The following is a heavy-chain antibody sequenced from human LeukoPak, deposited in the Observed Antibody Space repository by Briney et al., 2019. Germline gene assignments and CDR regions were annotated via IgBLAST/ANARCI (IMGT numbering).Heavy chain of an antibody. CDR1: GFTFSSYG. CDR3: AGSYYDSSGSWFCCDY. D-gene: IGHD3-22*01. Sequence: GGSLRLSCAASGFTFSSYGMHWVRQAPGKGLEWVSYISSSGSTIYYADSVKGRFTISRDNAKNSLYLQMNSLRAEDTAVYYCAGSYYDSSGSWFCCDYWGQGTLVTVSS. V-gene: IGHV3-48*04. CDR2: ISSSGSTI. J-gene: IGHJ4*02.